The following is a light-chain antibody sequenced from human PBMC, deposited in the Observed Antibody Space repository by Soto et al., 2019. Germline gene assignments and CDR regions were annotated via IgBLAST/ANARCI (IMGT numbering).Light chain of an antibody. CDR3: CSCAGTNVCV. CDR1: NNDIGANKY. J-gene: IGLJ1*01. V-gene: IGLV2-11*01. CDR2: DVT. Sequence: QSALTQPRSVSGSPGQSVTISCTGTNNDIGANKYVSWYQHHPGKAPRLMIFDVTKRPTGVPDRLAGSKSGNTASLTISGLEIDDDADYYCCSCAGTNVCVFGSGTKVTVL.